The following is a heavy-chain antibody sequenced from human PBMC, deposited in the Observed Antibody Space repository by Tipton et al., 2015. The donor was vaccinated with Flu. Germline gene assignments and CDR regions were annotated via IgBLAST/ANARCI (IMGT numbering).Heavy chain of an antibody. CDR3: ARLAPDGWVLGTYYFDF. CDR2: VSSSGST. D-gene: IGHD1-14*01. Sequence: TLSLTCTVSGGSIGSYYWSWIRQPAGKGLEWIGRVSSSGSTDYNPSLKSRVAISVDTSKNQFSLKLNSVTAADTAVYYCARLAPDGWVLGTYYFDFWGQGILVTVSS. J-gene: IGHJ4*02. V-gene: IGHV4-4*07. CDR1: GGSIGSYY.